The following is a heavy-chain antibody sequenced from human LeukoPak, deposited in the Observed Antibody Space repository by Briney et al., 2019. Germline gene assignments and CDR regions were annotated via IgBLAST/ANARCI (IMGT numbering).Heavy chain of an antibody. J-gene: IGHJ4*02. CDR1: GFTFSRYG. D-gene: IGHD3-10*01. CDR2: IRHDGSNK. CDR3: AKDSGVTSLDY. V-gene: IGHV3-30*02. Sequence: GGSLRLSCAASGFTFSRYGMHWVRRAPGKGLECMAFIRHDGSNKYYAESVKGRFTISRDNSKNMLSLQMNSLRVEDTAVYYCAKDSGVTSLDYWGQGTLVIVSP.